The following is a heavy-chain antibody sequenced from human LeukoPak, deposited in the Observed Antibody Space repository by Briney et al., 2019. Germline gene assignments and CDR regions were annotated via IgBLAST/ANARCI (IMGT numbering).Heavy chain of an antibody. CDR1: GESVSADDYF. CDR2: FYCGVTT. CDR3: GAGRHGRHVDF. V-gene: IGHV4-39*01. Sequence: SETLSLTCTVSGESVSADDYFWGWIRQSPGKGLEWIGNFYCGVTTYNNPSLKSRVTISVDASKNQFSMKVNYVTAADTAVYFSGAGRHGRHVDFWSQGALVTVSS. D-gene: IGHD1-1*01. J-gene: IGHJ4*02.